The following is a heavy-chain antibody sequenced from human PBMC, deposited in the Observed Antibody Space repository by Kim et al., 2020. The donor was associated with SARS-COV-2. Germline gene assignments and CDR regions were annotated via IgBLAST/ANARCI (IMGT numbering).Heavy chain of an antibody. J-gene: IGHJ4*02. Sequence: GGSLRLSCAASGFTFNTYGMHWVRQAPGKGLEWVAVISYDGSNKYYADSVKGRFTISRDNSKNTLYLQMNSLRIEDTAVYYCAKSVSGSYFGYDYWGQGTLVTVSS. CDR3: AKSVSGSYFGYDY. CDR1: GFTFNTYG. D-gene: IGHD1-26*01. V-gene: IGHV3-30*18. CDR2: ISYDGSNK.